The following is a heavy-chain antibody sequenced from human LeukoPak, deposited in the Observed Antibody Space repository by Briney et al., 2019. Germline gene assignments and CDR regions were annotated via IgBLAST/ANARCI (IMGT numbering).Heavy chain of an antibody. CDR3: AKGSLRAGRDFDY. D-gene: IGHD2-8*01. Sequence: GGSLRLSCAASGFTFGGHAMGWVRQAPGKGLEWVSTVSGEGHATFYADFAKGRFTISRDNSRNTLSLQMSSLRAEDTAIYYCAKGSLRAGRDFDYWGQGTQLTVSS. V-gene: IGHV3-23*01. CDR2: VSGEGHAT. J-gene: IGHJ4*02. CDR1: GFTFGGHA.